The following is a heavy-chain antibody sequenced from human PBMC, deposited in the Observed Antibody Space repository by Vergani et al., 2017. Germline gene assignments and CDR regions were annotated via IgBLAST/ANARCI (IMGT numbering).Heavy chain of an antibody. Sequence: EVQLVESGGGLVQPGGSLRLSCAASGFTVSSNYMSWVRQAPGKGLEWVSVSYSGGSTYYADSVKGRFTISRDNSKNTLYLQMNSLRAEDTAVYYCASFSGIAAAGTPGVFDYWGQGTLVTVSS. CDR3: ASFSGIAAAGTPGVFDY. CDR2: SYSGGST. D-gene: IGHD6-13*01. CDR1: GFTVSSNY. V-gene: IGHV3-66*02. J-gene: IGHJ4*02.